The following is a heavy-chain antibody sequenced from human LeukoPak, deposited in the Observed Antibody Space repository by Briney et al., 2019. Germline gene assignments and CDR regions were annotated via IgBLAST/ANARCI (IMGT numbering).Heavy chain of an antibody. CDR2: ISGSGGST. CDR1: GFTFSSYA. CDR3: ARDIQLWLQGPFDY. Sequence: GGSLRLSCAASGFTFSSYAMSWVRQAPGKGLEWVSAISGSGGSTYYADSVKGRFTISRDNSKDTLYLQMNSLRAEDTAVYYCARDIQLWLQGPFDYWGQGTLVTVSS. J-gene: IGHJ4*02. V-gene: IGHV3-23*01. D-gene: IGHD5-18*01.